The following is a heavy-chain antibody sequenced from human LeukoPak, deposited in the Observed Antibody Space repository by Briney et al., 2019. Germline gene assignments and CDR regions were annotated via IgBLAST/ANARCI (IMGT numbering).Heavy chain of an antibody. CDR3: ARAVSYSGSYSALDY. J-gene: IGHJ4*02. CDR1: GFTFSSYS. Sequence: GGSLRLSCAASGFTFSSYSMNWVRQAPGKGLEWVSSISSSSSYIYYADSVEGRFTISRDNAKNSLYLQMNSLRAEDTAVYYCARAVSYSGSYSALDYWGQGTLVTVSS. D-gene: IGHD1-26*01. V-gene: IGHV3-21*01. CDR2: ISSSSSYI.